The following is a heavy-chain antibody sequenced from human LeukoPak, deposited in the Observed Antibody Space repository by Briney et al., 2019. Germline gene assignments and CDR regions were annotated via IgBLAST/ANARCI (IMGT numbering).Heavy chain of an antibody. CDR3: ARARERSRGSGSYLTKDYYYYMDV. CDR1: GYTFTSYG. V-gene: IGHV1-18*01. CDR2: ISAYNGNT. Sequence: ASVKVSCKASGYTFTSYGISWVRQAPGQGLEWMGWISAYNGNTNYAQKLQGRVTMTTDTSTSTAYMKLRSLRSDDTAVYYCARARERSRGSGSYLTKDYYYYMDVWGKGTTVTVSS. J-gene: IGHJ6*03. D-gene: IGHD3-10*01.